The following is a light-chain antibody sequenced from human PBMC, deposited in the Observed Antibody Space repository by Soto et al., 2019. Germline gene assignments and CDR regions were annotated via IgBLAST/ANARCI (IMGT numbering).Light chain of an antibody. CDR3: GSWDSSLSAYV. J-gene: IGLJ1*01. V-gene: IGLV1-51*01. CDR2: DDN. Sequence: QSVRTHPPSVSAAPRQKVTMCFSGSSSNIGGNSVSWYQQLPGTAPKLLIYDDNKRPSGIPDRFSGSKSGTSATLGITGFQTGDEADYYCGSWDSSLSAYVFGTGTKVTVL. CDR1: SSNIGGNS.